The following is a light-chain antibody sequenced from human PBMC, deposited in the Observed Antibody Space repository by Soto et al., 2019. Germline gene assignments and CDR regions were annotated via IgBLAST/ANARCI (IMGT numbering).Light chain of an antibody. V-gene: IGKV3-20*01. CDR2: GAS. Sequence: EIVLTQSPGTLSLSPGERATLSCRATQTFSSNYLAWSQQKPGQAPGLLIYGASSRATGTPNRFSGSGSGTDFTLTISRLEPEDFAVYYCQQYGNSLSITFGQGTRLEIK. J-gene: IGKJ5*01. CDR3: QQYGNSLSIT. CDR1: QTFSSNY.